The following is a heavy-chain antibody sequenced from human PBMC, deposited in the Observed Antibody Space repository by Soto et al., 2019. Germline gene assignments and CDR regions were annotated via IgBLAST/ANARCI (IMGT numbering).Heavy chain of an antibody. Sequence: GGSLRLSCVASGFTFSSYGMHWVRQAPGKGLEWVAIISYDGSNTYYADSVKGRFTISRDTSASTAYMELSSLRSEDTAVYYCARVGPPADPWGQGTLVTVSS. CDR3: ARVGPPADP. V-gene: IGHV3-30*03. CDR2: ISYDGSNT. CDR1: GFTFSSYG. J-gene: IGHJ5*02.